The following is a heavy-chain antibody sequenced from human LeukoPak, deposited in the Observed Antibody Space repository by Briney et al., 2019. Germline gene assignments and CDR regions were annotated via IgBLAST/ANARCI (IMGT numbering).Heavy chain of an antibody. Sequence: GGSLRLSCAASGFTFDDYGMSWVRQAPGKGLEWVSGINWNGGSTGYADSVKGRFTISRDNAKNSLYLQMNSLRAEDTALYYCTTDRAAAQTLQYYYYYMDVWGKGTTATVSS. J-gene: IGHJ6*03. CDR2: INWNGGST. D-gene: IGHD6-13*01. CDR3: TTDRAAAQTLQYYYYYMDV. V-gene: IGHV3-20*04. CDR1: GFTFDDYG.